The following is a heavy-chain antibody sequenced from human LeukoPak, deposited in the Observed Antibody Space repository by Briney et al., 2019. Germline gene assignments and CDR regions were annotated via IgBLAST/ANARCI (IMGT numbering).Heavy chain of an antibody. CDR1: GFTFSSYG. V-gene: IGHV3-23*01. CDR2: ISGSGGST. CDR3: AREGSDGYNDY. J-gene: IGHJ4*02. Sequence: GGSLRLSCAASGFTFSSYGMSWVRQAPGKGLEWVSAISGSGGSTYYADSVKGRFTISRDNAKNSLYLQMNSLRAEDTAVYYCAREGSDGYNDYWGQGTLVTVSS. D-gene: IGHD2-15*01.